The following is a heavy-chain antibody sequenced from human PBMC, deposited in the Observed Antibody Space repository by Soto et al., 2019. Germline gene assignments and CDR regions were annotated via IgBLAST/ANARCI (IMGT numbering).Heavy chain of an antibody. Sequence: ESLKISCKGSGYTFTSYWIGWVRQMPGEGLEWMGVIYPSDSDIRYSPSFQGKVTISADKSITTAYLQWSSLKAADTAMYYCVRSCNSSCRFSDYWRQGTLVNVS. V-gene: IGHV5-51*01. CDR3: VRSCNSSCRFSDY. CDR2: IYPSDSDI. D-gene: IGHD2-2*01. CDR1: GYTFTSYW. J-gene: IGHJ4*02.